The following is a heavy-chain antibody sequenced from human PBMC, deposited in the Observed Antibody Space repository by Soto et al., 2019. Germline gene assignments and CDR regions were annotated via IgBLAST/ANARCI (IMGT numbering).Heavy chain of an antibody. CDR2: VYTSGTT. CDR3: ARDEPDTGEGFDI. Sequence: QVQLQESGPGLVKPSETLSLTCSVSGASMNTYFLSWIRQPAGKGLEWIGRVYTSGTTNYNPSLKSRVTMSVDTSKKQVSLKLISLTAADTGLYYCARDEPDTGEGFDIWGQGTMVTVSS. J-gene: IGHJ3*02. CDR1: GASMNTYF. D-gene: IGHD3-10*01. V-gene: IGHV4-4*07.